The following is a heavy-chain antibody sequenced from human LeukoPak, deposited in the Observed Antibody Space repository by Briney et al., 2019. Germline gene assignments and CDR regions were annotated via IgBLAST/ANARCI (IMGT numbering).Heavy chain of an antibody. J-gene: IGHJ4*02. V-gene: IGHV4-59*01. CDR3: ARGAAYYDSSGYHLDY. D-gene: IGHD3-22*01. CDR2: IYYSGST. CDR1: GGSINSYY. Sequence: PSETLSLTCTVSGGSINSYYGNWIRQPPGKGLEWIGYIYYSGSTSYNPSLKSRVTISVDTSKNQFSLKLSSVTAADTAVYYCARGAAYYDSSGYHLDYWGQGTLVTVSS.